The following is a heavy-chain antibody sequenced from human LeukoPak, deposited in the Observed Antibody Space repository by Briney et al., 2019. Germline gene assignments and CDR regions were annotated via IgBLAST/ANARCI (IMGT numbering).Heavy chain of an antibody. CDR3: AREVGPTDY. CDR1: GFTFSNYA. V-gene: IGHV3-21*01. CDR2: ISSVGNYI. Sequence: PGGSLRLSCAASGFTFSNYAMNWARQAPGKGLEWVSSISSVGNYIYYTDSVKGRFTVSRDNAKNSLYLQMNSLRAEDTAVYYCAREVGPTDYWGQGTLVTVSS. D-gene: IGHD1-26*01. J-gene: IGHJ4*02.